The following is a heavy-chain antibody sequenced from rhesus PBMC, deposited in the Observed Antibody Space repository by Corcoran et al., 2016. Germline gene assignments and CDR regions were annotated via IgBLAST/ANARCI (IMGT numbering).Heavy chain of an antibody. CDR3: ARGGAAAGTGSLDV. D-gene: IGHD6-25*01. J-gene: IGHJ5-2*02. CDR1: GGSISSSNC. CDR2: ISGSGGST. V-gene: IGHV4-57*01. Sequence: QLQLQESGPGLVKPSETLSLTCAVSGGSISSSNCGSWIRQPPGKGLEWIGRISGSGGSTSYNPSLKSRVTISTDTSKNQFSLKLSSVTAADTAVYYCARGGAAAGTGSLDVWGRGVLVTVSS.